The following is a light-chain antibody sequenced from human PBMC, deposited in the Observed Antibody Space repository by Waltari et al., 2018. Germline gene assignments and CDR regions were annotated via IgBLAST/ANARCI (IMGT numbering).Light chain of an antibody. CDR3: QQGASVPPT. V-gene: IGKV1-12*01. J-gene: IGKJ1*01. CDR1: QSISIS. CDR2: SAS. Sequence: DIQMTQSPSSVSASVGDRVTIPCRASQSISISLAWYAQKPGKAPTLLIYSASTLQTGVAARFSSSGSGTDFSLTINSLQPEDFATYFCQQGASVPPTFGQGT.